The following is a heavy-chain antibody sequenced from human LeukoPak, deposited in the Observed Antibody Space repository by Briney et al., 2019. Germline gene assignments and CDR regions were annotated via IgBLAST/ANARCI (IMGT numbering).Heavy chain of an antibody. V-gene: IGHV3-30*18. CDR1: GFTFSSYW. D-gene: IGHD3-16*01. CDR3: AKDGPLNVAVANNWFDP. CDR2: ISYDGSNK. Sequence: GGSLRLSCAASGFTFSSYWMSWVRQAPGKGLEWVAVISYDGSNKYYADSVKGRFTISRDNSKNTLYLQMNSLRAEDTAVYYCAKDGPLNVAVANNWFDPWGQGTLVTVSS. J-gene: IGHJ5*02.